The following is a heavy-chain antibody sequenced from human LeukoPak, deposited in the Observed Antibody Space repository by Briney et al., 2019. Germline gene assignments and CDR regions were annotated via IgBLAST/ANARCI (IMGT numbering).Heavy chain of an antibody. D-gene: IGHD3-10*01. V-gene: IGHV3-66*01. CDR3: ASILRSSSGYYFDY. CDR1: GFTFSSSG. J-gene: IGHJ4*02. CDR2: IYSGDTT. Sequence: SGGSLRLSCAASGFTFSSSGMHWVRQAPGKGLEWVSVIYSGDTTFYADSVRGKFTISRDNSKNALYLQMNSLRAEDTAVYYCASILRSSSGYYFDYWGQGTLVTVSS.